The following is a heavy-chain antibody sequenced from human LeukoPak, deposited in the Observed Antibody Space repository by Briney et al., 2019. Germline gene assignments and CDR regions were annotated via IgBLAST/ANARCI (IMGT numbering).Heavy chain of an antibody. CDR3: ARDAPYYYGSGSYYS. CDR1: RFIFSNYG. Sequence: GGSLRLSCAASRFIFSNYGMHWVRQAPGKGLEWVAFIRYDASNKYYADFVKGRFTISRDNAKNSLYLQMNSLRAEDTAVYYCARDAPYYYGSGSYYSWGQGTLVTVSS. CDR2: IRYDASNK. D-gene: IGHD3-10*01. J-gene: IGHJ4*02. V-gene: IGHV3-30*02.